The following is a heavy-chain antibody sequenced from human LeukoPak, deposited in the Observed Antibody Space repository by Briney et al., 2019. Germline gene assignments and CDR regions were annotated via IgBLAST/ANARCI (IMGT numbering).Heavy chain of an antibody. CDR3: ARGAYGYLDY. CDR1: GYSISSGYY. D-gene: IGHD3-10*01. V-gene: IGHV4-38-2*02. Sequence: SETLSLTCTVSGYSISSGYYWGWIRQPPGKGLEWIGSIHHSGSTNYNPSLKSRVTISVDTSKNQFSLKLSSVTAADTAVYYRARGAYGYLDYWGQGTLVTVSS. J-gene: IGHJ4*02. CDR2: IHHSGST.